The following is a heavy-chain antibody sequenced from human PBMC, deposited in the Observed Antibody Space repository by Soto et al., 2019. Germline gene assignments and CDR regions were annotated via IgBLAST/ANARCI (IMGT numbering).Heavy chain of an antibody. J-gene: IGHJ6*01. CDR1: GFTFRTYG. V-gene: IGHV3-30*18. CDR3: AKELRDFDFWSGFYCYYY. Sequence: PEGPLRLSCSASGFTFRTYGMHRVRQAPGKGLEWVAVISYDGSNKYYADSVKGRFTISRDNSKNTLYLQMNSLRAEDTAVYYCAKELRDFDFWSGFYCYYY. D-gene: IGHD3-3*01. CDR2: ISYDGSNK.